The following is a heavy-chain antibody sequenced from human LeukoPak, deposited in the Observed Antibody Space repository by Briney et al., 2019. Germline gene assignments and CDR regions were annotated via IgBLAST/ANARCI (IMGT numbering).Heavy chain of an antibody. J-gene: IGHJ4*02. V-gene: IGHV1-69*13. Sequence: SVKVSCKASGGTFSSYAISWVRHAPGQGLEWMGGIIPIFGTANYAQKFQGRVTITADESTSTAYMELSSLRSEDTAVYYCAREDLSRGTTQEYDYWGQGTLVTVSS. CDR3: AREDLSRGTTQEYDY. D-gene: IGHD3-16*01. CDR2: IIPIFGTA. CDR1: GGTFSSYA.